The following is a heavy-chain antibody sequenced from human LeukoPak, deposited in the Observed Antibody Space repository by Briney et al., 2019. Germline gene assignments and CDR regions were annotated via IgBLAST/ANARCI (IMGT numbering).Heavy chain of an antibody. J-gene: IGHJ4*02. CDR1: GASISTSAYY. Sequence: SETLSLTCTVSGASISTSAYYWGWIRQPPGKGLDWIGNIYYSGSTYYNPSLKSRVTISVDSSKNQFSLKLSSVTAADTAVYYCARRTGSSGYYPMYYFDYWGQGTLVTVSS. CDR3: ARRTGSSGYYPMYYFDY. V-gene: IGHV4-39*01. D-gene: IGHD3-22*01. CDR2: IYYSGST.